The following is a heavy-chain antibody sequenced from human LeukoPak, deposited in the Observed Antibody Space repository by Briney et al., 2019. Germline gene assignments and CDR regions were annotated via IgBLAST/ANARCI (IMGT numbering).Heavy chain of an antibody. D-gene: IGHD5-18*01. Sequence: SVKVSCKASGRTFSSYAISWVRQAPGQGLEWMGGIIPIFGTANYAQKFQGRVTITADESTSTAYMELSSLRSEDTAVYYCARANVDTAMAYYFDYWGQGTLVTVSS. V-gene: IGHV1-69*01. CDR3: ARANVDTAMAYYFDY. CDR2: IIPIFGTA. CDR1: GRTFSSYA. J-gene: IGHJ4*02.